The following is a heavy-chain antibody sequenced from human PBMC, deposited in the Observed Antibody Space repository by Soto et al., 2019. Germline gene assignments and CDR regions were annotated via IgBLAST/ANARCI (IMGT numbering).Heavy chain of an antibody. J-gene: IGHJ3*02. CDR1: GFTFSSYA. V-gene: IGHV3-30-3*02. Sequence: GGSLSLSCAASGFTFSSYAMHWVRQAPGKGLEWVAVISYDGSNKYYADSVRGRFTCSRDNSKNTLYLQMNSLRAEDTALYYCAKSLFGGPDIWGQGTMVTVSS. CDR3: AKSLFGGPDI. CDR2: ISYDGSNK. D-gene: IGHD2-15*01.